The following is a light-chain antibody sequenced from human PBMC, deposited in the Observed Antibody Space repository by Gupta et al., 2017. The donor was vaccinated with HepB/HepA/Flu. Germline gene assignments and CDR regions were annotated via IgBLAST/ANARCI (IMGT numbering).Light chain of an antibody. Sequence: EIVLTQSPATLSLSPGERATLSCRASQSVSSYLAWYQQKPGQAPRLLIYDASNRATGIPARFIGSGSGTDFTLTISSLEPEDFAVYYCQQRSNWPHLTFGGGTKVEIK. V-gene: IGKV3-11*01. J-gene: IGKJ4*01. CDR1: QSVSSY. CDR3: QQRSNWPHLT. CDR2: DAS.